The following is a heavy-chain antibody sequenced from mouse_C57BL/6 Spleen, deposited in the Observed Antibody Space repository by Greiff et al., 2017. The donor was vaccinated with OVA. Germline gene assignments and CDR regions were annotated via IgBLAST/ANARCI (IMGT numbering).Heavy chain of an antibody. CDR3: ARSTVIADWYFDD. D-gene: IGHD1-1*01. Sequence: VQLQESGPELVKPGASVKLSCKASGYTFTSYDINWVKQRPGQGLEWIGWIYPRDGSTKYNEKFKGKATLTVDTSSSTAYMELHSLTSEDSAVYFCARSTVIADWYFDDWGKGTTVTVSS. J-gene: IGHJ1*03. V-gene: IGHV1-85*01. CDR1: GYTFTSYD. CDR2: IYPRDGST.